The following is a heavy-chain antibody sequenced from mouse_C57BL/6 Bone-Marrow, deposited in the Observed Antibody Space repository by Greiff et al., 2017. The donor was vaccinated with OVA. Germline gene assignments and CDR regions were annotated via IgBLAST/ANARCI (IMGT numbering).Heavy chain of an antibody. CDR2: IDPETGGT. D-gene: IGHD1-1*01. V-gene: IGHV1-15*01. CDR3: TRLRVDDFDV. J-gene: IGHJ1*03. CDR1: GYTFTDYE. Sequence: QVQLQQSGAELVRPGASVTLSCKASGYTFTDYEMHWVKQTPVHGLEWIGAIDPETGGTAYNQKFKGKAILTADKSSSTAYMELRRLTSEDSAVYYCTRLRVDDFDVWGTGTTVTVSS.